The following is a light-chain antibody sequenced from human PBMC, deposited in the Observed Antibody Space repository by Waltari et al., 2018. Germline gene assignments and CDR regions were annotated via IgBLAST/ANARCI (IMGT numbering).Light chain of an antibody. CDR3: GSYAGSRILI. Sequence: QSALTQPPSASGSPGQSVTISFTGSSSDIGLYDYVSWYQQRPGKGPKLIIYAVTERPSGVPDRFSGSKSGNTASLTVFGLQTEDEGTYYCGSYAGSRILIFGGGTELTVL. J-gene: IGLJ2*01. CDR2: AVT. CDR1: SSDIGLYDY. V-gene: IGLV2-8*01.